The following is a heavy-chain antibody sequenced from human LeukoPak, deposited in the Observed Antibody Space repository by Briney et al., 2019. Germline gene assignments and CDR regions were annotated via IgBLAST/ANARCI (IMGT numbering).Heavy chain of an antibody. Sequence: SETLSLTCTVSGGSISSNSYYWGWIRQPPGKGLEWIGSIYYSGSTYNNPSLKGRVTISVDTSKNQFSLKLTSVTAADTGVYYCARHRVSSGWTVDYWDQGTLVPVSS. CDR2: IYYSGST. V-gene: IGHV4-39*01. D-gene: IGHD6-19*01. CDR1: GGSISSNSYY. J-gene: IGHJ4*02. CDR3: ARHRVSSGWTVDY.